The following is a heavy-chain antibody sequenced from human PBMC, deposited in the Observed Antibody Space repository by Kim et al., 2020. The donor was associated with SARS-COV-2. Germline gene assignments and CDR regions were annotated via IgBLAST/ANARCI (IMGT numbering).Heavy chain of an antibody. Sequence: GSLRLSCTASGFTFGDYAMSWVRQAPGKGLEWVGFIRSKAYGGTTEYAASVKGRFTISRDDSKSIAYLQMNSLKTEDTAVYYCTRVGKSLWGFDYWGQGTLVTVSS. CDR3: TRVGKSLWGFDY. D-gene: IGHD3-10*01. CDR2: IRSKAYGGTT. J-gene: IGHJ4*02. V-gene: IGHV3-49*04. CDR1: GFTFGDYA.